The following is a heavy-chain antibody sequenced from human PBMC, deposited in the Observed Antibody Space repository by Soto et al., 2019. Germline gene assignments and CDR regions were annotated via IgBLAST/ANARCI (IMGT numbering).Heavy chain of an antibody. D-gene: IGHD1-1*01. J-gene: IGHJ6*02. CDR2: ISTRSTYT. CDR3: ARDLAWKRGKVGRYYYGMDV. Sequence: QVLLVESGGGLVKAGGSLRLSCAASGFIFSDYYMSWVRQTPGKGLEWISYISTRSTYTNYADSVKGRFTISRDNTKNSLYPPMDSLRVEDTAVYYCARDLAWKRGKVGRYYYGMDVWGQGTTVTVSS. V-gene: IGHV3-11*06. CDR1: GFIFSDYY.